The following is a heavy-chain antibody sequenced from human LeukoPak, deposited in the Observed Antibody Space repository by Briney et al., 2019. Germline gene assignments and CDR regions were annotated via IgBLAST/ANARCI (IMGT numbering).Heavy chain of an antibody. D-gene: IGHD3-22*01. J-gene: IGHJ3*02. CDR1: GFTVSSTH. CDR2: TYTGGNS. V-gene: IGHV3-53*01. Sequence: GGSLRLSCAASGFTVSSTHMVWVRQAPGKGLEWVSVTYTGGNSYYAGSVKGRFIISRDISKNTLYLQMNSLRAEDSALYYCARGGRGSAAVVAPRSFDIWGQGAMVTVSS. CDR3: ARGGRGSAAVVAPRSFDI.